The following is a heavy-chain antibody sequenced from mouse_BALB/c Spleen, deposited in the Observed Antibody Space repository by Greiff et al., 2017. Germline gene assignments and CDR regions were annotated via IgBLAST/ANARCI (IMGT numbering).Heavy chain of an antibody. CDR1: GFTFSSYA. Sequence: EVKLQESGGGLVKPGGSLKLSCAASGFTFSSYAMSWVRQTPEKRLEWVASISSGGSTYYPDSVKGRFTISRDNARNILYLQMSSLRSEDTAMYYCARGGYGNYAMDYWGQGTSVTVSS. CDR2: ISSGGST. D-gene: IGHD2-1*01. V-gene: IGHV5-6-5*01. CDR3: ARGGYGNYAMDY. J-gene: IGHJ4*01.